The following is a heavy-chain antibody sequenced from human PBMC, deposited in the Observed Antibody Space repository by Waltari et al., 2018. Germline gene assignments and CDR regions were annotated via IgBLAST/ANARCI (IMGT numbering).Heavy chain of an antibody. J-gene: IGHJ6*02. V-gene: IGHV4-59*01. CDR2: IYYSGST. CDR1: GGSISSYY. D-gene: IGHD5-12*01. CDR3: ARAWWLQQDLFYGMDV. Sequence: QVQLQESGPGLVKPSETLSLTCTVSGGSISSYYWSWIRPPPGKGLEWIGYIYYSGSTNYNPSLKSRVTISVDTSKNQFSLKLSSVTAADTAVYYCARAWWLQQDLFYGMDVWGQGTTVTVSS.